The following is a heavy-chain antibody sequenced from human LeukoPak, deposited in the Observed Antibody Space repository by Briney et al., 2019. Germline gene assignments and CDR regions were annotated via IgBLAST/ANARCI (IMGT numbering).Heavy chain of an antibody. CDR1: GGSISGSSYY. J-gene: IGHJ5*02. Sequence: SETLSLTCTVSGGSISGSSYYWGWIRQPPGKGLEWIGEINHSGSTNYNPSLKSRVTISVDTSKNQFSLKLSSVTAADTAVYYCARGRRWFDPWGQGTLVTVSS. V-gene: IGHV4-39*07. CDR3: ARGRRWFDP. CDR2: INHSGST.